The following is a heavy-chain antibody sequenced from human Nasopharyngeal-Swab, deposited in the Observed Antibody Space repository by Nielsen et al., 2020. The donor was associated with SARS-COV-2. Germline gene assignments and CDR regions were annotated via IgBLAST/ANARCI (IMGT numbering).Heavy chain of an antibody. J-gene: IGHJ3*02. Sequence: WVRQAPGQGLEWMGIINPSGGSTSYAQKFQGRVTMTRDTSTSTVYMELSSLRSEDTAVYYCARGRDCTNGVCYAGGTDAFDIWGHGTMVTVSS. CDR2: INPSGGST. CDR3: ARGRDCTNGVCYAGGTDAFDI. V-gene: IGHV1-46*01. D-gene: IGHD2-8*01.